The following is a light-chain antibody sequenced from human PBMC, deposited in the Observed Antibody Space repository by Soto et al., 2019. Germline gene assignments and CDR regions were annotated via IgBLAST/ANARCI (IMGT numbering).Light chain of an antibody. CDR2: GAS. V-gene: IGKV3-20*01. CDR1: QSVSTSY. J-gene: IGKJ1*01. Sequence: EIVLTQSPGTLSLSPGERATLSCRASQSVSTSYLAWYQQKPGQAPRLLMYGASRRATGIPDRFSGSGSGTDFTLTITRLEPEDFAVYFCQQYGSPWTFGQGTKVEIK. CDR3: QQYGSPWT.